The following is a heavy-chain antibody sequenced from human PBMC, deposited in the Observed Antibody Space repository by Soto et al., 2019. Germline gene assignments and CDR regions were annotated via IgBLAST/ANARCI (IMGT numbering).Heavy chain of an antibody. D-gene: IGHD6-19*01. CDR3: AMLGGWSGGSSGMDV. V-gene: IGHV3-72*01. J-gene: IGHJ6*02. Sequence: EVQLVESGGGLVQPGGSLRLSCAASGLIFSDYHMDWVRQAPGKGLECVGRIRRKANSYTTEYAASVEGSVTISRDDSKNSLYLQMNSLKSEDTAVYYCAMLGGWSGGSSGMDVWGQGTTVTVSS. CDR1: GLIFSDYH. CDR2: IRRKANSYTT.